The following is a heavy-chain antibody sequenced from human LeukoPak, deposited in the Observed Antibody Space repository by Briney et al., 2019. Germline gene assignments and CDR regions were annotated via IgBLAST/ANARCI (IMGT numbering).Heavy chain of an antibody. V-gene: IGHV1-8*01. CDR1: GYTFASYD. CDR3: ARGYFWSGYYANY. D-gene: IGHD3-3*01. J-gene: IGHJ4*02. Sequence: ASVKVSCMASGYTFASYDINWVRQATGQGLEWMGWMNPNSGNTGYAQKFQGRVTMTRNTSISTAYMELSSLRSEDTAVYYCARGYFWSGYYANYWGQGTLVTVSS. CDR2: MNPNSGNT.